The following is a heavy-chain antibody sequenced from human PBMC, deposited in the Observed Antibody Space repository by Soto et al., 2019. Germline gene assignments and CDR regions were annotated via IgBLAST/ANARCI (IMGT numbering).Heavy chain of an antibody. CDR2: ISTAYGNT. J-gene: IGHJ5*02. Sequence: QVHLVQSGAEVRKPGASVKVSCTASGYPFCSYGMTWVRQAPGQGLEWMGWISTAYGNTNYAKKVQGRVNMTRGTSTSTDYMAMRSLSYDDTAMYDCAACTCPSCHRGREWFDPWGQGTLVTVSA. CDR3: AACTCPSCHRGREWFDP. D-gene: IGHD2-2*01. CDR1: GYPFCSYG. V-gene: IGHV1-18*04.